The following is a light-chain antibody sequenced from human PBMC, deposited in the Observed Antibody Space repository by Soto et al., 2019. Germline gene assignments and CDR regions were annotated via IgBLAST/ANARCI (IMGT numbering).Light chain of an antibody. CDR3: SSYTSSSTSV. V-gene: IGLV2-14*01. J-gene: IGLJ1*01. CDR1: SSDVGGYNY. CDR2: EVS. Sequence: ALTQPASVSGSPGQSITISCTGTSSDVGGYNYVSWYQQHPGKAPKLMIYEVSNRPSGVSNRFAGSKSGNTASLTISGLQAEDEADYYCSSYTSSSTSVFGTGTKVTVL.